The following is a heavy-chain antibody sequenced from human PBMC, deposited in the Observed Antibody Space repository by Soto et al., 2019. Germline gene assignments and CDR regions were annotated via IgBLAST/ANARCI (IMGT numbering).Heavy chain of an antibody. D-gene: IGHD6-19*01. CDR1: GFTFSSYA. J-gene: IGHJ4*02. Sequence: EVQLLESGGGLVQPGGSLRLSCAASGFTFSSYAMSWVRQAPGKGLEWVSAISGSGGSTYYADSVKGRFTISRDNSKNTLYLQMNGLRAEDTAVYYCAKDYSQWLATAYFGYWGQGTLVTVSS. V-gene: IGHV3-23*01. CDR2: ISGSGGST. CDR3: AKDYSQWLATAYFGY.